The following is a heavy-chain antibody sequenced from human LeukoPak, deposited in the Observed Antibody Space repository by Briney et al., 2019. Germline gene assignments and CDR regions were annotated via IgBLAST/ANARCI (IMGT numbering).Heavy chain of an antibody. CDR1: GYTFSNYA. D-gene: IGHD6-19*01. V-gene: IGHV3-23*01. Sequence: GGSLRLSCAASGYTFSNYAMTWVRQAPGKRLEWVSGISHNGDRIYYADSVKGRFTISRDNSKNTLYLQMNSLRAEDTAVYYCAKDGRGWYYFDYWGQGTLVTVSS. CDR3: AKDGRGWYYFDY. CDR2: ISHNGDRI. J-gene: IGHJ4*02.